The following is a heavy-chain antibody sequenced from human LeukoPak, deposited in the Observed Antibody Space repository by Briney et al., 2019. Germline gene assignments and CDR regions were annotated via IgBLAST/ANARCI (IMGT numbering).Heavy chain of an antibody. D-gene: IGHD6-19*01. J-gene: IGHJ4*02. Sequence: GGSLRLSCAASGFTFSDYYMTWIRQAPGKGLEWVSYISGSSSYTNYADSVKGRFTISRDNAKNSLYLQMNSLRAEDTAVYYCARARQWLVSYWGQGTPVTVSS. CDR2: ISGSSSYT. CDR3: ARARQWLVSY. V-gene: IGHV3-11*05. CDR1: GFTFSDYY.